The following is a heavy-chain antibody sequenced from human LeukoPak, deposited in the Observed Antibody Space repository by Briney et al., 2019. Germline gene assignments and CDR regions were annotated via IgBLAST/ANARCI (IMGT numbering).Heavy chain of an antibody. D-gene: IGHD5-12*01. J-gene: IGHJ4*02. CDR2: ISSSSTYI. Sequence: GGSLRLSCAASGFTFSGYSMNWVRQAPGKGLEWVSSISSSSTYIYYADSVKGRFTISRDNAKNSLYLQMNSLRAEDTAVYYCAREGYSGYDRYFDYWGQGTLVTVSS. CDR3: AREGYSGYDRYFDY. CDR1: GFTFSGYS. V-gene: IGHV3-21*01.